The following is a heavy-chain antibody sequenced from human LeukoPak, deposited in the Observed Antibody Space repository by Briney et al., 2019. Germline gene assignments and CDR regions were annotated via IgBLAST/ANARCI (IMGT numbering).Heavy chain of an antibody. Sequence: SETLSLTCAVSGYSISSGYHWGWIRQPPGKGLEWIGSIYHGGTTYYNPSLKSRVTISVDTSKNQFSLKLSSVTAADTAVYYCARNANGDYGYWFDPWGQGTLVTVSS. CDR3: ARNANGDYGYWFDP. CDR2: IYHGGTT. V-gene: IGHV4-38-2*01. CDR1: GYSISSGYH. D-gene: IGHD4-17*01. J-gene: IGHJ5*02.